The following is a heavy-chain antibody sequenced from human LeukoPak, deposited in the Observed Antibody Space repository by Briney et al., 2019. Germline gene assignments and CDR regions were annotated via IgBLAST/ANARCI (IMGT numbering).Heavy chain of an antibody. D-gene: IGHD3-16*02. V-gene: IGHV7-4-1*02. Sequence: ASVKVSCKASGYTFTSYAMNWVRQAPGQGLEWMGWINTNTGSPTYAQGFTGRFVFSLDTSVSTTYLQIRGLKAEDTAVYYCARAFQSLGGLSLPDFWGQGTLVTVSS. CDR1: GYTFTSYA. CDR2: INTNTGSP. J-gene: IGHJ4*02. CDR3: ARAFQSLGGLSLPDF.